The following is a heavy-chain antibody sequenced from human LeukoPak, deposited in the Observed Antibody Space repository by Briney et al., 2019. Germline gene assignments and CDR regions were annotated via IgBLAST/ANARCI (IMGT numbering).Heavy chain of an antibody. D-gene: IGHD2-21*02. Sequence: QPGGSLRLSCAASGFTFSSYWMHWVRQAPGKGLVWVSRINSDGRSTSYADSVKGRFTISRDNAKNTLYLQMNSLRAEDTAVYYCARVSLAYCGGDCYNDAFDIWGQGTMVTVSS. CDR3: ARVSLAYCGGDCYNDAFDI. V-gene: IGHV3-74*01. CDR1: GFTFSSYW. J-gene: IGHJ3*02. CDR2: INSDGRST.